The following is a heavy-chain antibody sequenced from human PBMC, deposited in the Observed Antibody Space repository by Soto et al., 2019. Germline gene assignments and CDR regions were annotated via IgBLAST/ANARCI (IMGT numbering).Heavy chain of an antibody. V-gene: IGHV3-15*01. CDR3: TTERFLEWSDY. Sequence: GGSLRLSCAASGFTFSNAWMSWVRQAPGKGLEWVGRIKSKTDGGTTDYAAPVKGRFTISRDDSKNTLYLQMNSLKTEDTAVYYGTTERFLEWSDYWGQGTLVTVSS. CDR1: GFTFSNAW. CDR2: IKSKTDGGTT. D-gene: IGHD3-3*01. J-gene: IGHJ4*02.